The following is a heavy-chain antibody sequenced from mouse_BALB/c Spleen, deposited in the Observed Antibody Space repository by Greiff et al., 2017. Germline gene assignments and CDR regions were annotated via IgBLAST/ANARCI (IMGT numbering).Heavy chain of an antibody. CDR1: GFTFSSFG. D-gene: IGHD2-1*01. V-gene: IGHV5-17*02. J-gene: IGHJ4*01. CDR3: ARWGGNYGAMDY. Sequence: EVKLVESGGGLVQPGGSRKLSCAASGFTFSSFGMHWVRQAPEKGLEWVAYISSGSSTIYYADTVKGRFTISRDNPKNTLFLQMTSLRSEDTAMYYCARWGGNYGAMDYWGQGTSVTVSS. CDR2: ISSGSSTI.